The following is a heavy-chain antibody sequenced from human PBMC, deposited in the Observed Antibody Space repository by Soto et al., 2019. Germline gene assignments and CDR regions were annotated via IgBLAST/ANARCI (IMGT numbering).Heavy chain of an antibody. V-gene: IGHV1-46*01. CDR3: AGGNCGGDCYFDY. J-gene: IGHJ4*02. CDR1: GYTFTSYY. Sequence: QVQLVQSGAEVKKPGASVKVSCKASGYTFTSYYIHWVRQAPGQGLEWVGAINYGGGSTNYAQRFQGRLTMTRDTSTSTVYMELTSLRSEDTAVYYCAGGNCGGDCYFDYWGQGTLVTVSS. D-gene: IGHD2-21*02. CDR2: INYGGGST.